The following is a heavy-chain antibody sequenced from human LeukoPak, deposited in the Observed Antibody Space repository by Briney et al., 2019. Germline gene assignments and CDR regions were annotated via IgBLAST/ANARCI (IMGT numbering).Heavy chain of an antibody. J-gene: IGHJ6*03. Sequence: ASVKVSCKASGYTFTGYGISWVRQAPGQGLEWMGWISAYNGNTNYAQKLQGRVTMTTDTSTSTAYMELRSLRSDDTAVYYCARAVGMVQGELIDYYYYMDVWGKGTTVTVSS. CDR1: GYTFTGYG. CDR2: ISAYNGNT. D-gene: IGHD3-10*01. V-gene: IGHV1-18*01. CDR3: ARAVGMVQGELIDYYYYMDV.